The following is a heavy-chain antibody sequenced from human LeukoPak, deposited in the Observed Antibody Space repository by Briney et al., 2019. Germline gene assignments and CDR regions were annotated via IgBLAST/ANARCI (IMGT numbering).Heavy chain of an antibody. V-gene: IGHV3-9*01. J-gene: IGHJ4*02. Sequence: GGSLRLSCAASGFTFDDYAMHWVRQAPGKGLEWVSGISWNSGSIGYADSVKGRFTISRDNAKNSLYLQMNSLRAEDTALYYCASTADYWGQGTLVTVSS. D-gene: IGHD5-18*01. CDR3: ASTADY. CDR2: ISWNSGSI. CDR1: GFTFDDYA.